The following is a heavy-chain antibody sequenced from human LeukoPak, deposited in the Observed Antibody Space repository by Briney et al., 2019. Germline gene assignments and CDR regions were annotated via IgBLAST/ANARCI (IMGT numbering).Heavy chain of an antibody. CDR2: IHYDGSNK. CDR1: GFTFSSYA. V-gene: IGHV3-30*02. J-gene: IGHJ4*02. CDR3: AKVHGLFSSGWPFYFDS. D-gene: IGHD6-19*01. Sequence: GGSLRLSCAASGFTFSSYAMHWVRQAPGKGLEWVAFIHYDGSNKFYVDSLNGRFTISRDNSKSTVFLQMNSLRPEDTAVHYCAKVHGLFSSGWPFYFDSWGQGTLVTVSS.